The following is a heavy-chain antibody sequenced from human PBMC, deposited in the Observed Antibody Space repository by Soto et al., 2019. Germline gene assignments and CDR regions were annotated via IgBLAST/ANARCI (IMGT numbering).Heavy chain of an antibody. V-gene: IGHV3-23*01. CDR3: ARGPRAPPPHDYGMDV. CDR2: ISGGGGTT. Sequence: GGSLRLSCAASGFTFSSHVMNWVRQAPGKGLEWVAAISGGGGTTYYGDSVEGRFTMSRDNSKNTLYLQMNSLRAEDTAVYYCARGPRAPPPHDYGMDVWGQGTTVTVSS. J-gene: IGHJ6*02. CDR1: GFTFSSHV.